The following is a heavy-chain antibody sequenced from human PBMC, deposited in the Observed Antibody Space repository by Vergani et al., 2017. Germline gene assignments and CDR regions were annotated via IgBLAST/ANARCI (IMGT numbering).Heavy chain of an antibody. CDR2: IIPIFGTA. CDR3: ARSSADYGDYSKGVDYYGMDV. J-gene: IGHJ6*02. CDR1: GGTFSSYA. Sequence: QVQLVQSGAEVKKPGSSVKVSCKASGGTFSSYAISWVRQAPGQGLEWMGGIIPIFGTANYAQKFQGRVTITADESTSTAYMELSSLRSEDTAVYYCARSSADYGDYSKGVDYYGMDVWGQGTTVTVSS. D-gene: IGHD4-17*01. V-gene: IGHV1-69*12.